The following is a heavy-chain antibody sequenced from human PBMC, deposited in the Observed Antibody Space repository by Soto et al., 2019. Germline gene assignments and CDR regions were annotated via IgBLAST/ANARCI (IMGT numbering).Heavy chain of an antibody. CDR2: ISGSGGGT. CDR3: AKDRDDYFDY. J-gene: IGHJ4*02. Sequence: QPGGSLRLSCAASGFTFSTYAMNWVRQAPGKGLEWVSAISGSGGGTYYADSLKGRFTISRDNSKNTLFLQMNSLRAEDTAVYYCAKDRDDYFDYWGQGTMVTVSS. CDR1: GFTFSTYA. D-gene: IGHD3-10*01. V-gene: IGHV3-23*01.